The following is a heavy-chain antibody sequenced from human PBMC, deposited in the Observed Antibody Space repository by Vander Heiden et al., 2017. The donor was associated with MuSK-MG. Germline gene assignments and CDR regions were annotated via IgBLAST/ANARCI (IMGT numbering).Heavy chain of an antibody. CDR1: GYGFTSYW. D-gene: IGHD2-15*01. CDR2: LYPGDSET. J-gene: IGHJ4*02. V-gene: IGHV5-51*01. Sequence: EVQMVKSGAEAKKPGDSLKFPCKGPGYGFTSYWIGGVRQMPGKGLEWMGILYPGDSETSYSPSFQGQVTISADKSISTASMKWRSLKASDTAMYDCARHGSGSPDYWGQGTLVTVYS. CDR3: ARHGSGSPDY.